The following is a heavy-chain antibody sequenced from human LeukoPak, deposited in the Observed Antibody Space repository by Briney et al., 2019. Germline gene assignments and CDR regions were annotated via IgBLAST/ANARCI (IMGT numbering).Heavy chain of an antibody. CDR3: ARAMVRGVISNFDY. Sequence: SETLSLTCAVYGGSLSGYYWSWIRQPPGKGLEWIGEINHSGSTNYNPSLKSRVTISVDTSKNQFSLKLSSVTAADTAVCYCARAMVRGVISNFDYWGQGTLVTVSS. V-gene: IGHV4-34*01. CDR2: INHSGST. D-gene: IGHD3-10*01. J-gene: IGHJ4*02. CDR1: GGSLSGYY.